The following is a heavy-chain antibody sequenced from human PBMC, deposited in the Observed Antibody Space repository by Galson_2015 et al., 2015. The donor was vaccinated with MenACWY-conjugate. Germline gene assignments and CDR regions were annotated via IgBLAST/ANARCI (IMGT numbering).Heavy chain of an antibody. J-gene: IGHJ3*02. Sequence: SVKVSCKASGYTFTSYGITWVRQAPGQGLEWMGWISAYNGNTNYAQKLQGRVTMTTDTSTSIAYMELRSLRSDDTAVYYCARWLPGTFDAFDMWGQGTMVTVSS. CDR1: GYTFTSYG. CDR2: ISAYNGNT. CDR3: ARWLPGTFDAFDM. D-gene: IGHD5-12*01. V-gene: IGHV1-18*01.